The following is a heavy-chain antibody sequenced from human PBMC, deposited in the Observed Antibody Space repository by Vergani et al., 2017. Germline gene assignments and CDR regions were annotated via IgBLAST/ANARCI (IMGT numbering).Heavy chain of an antibody. J-gene: IGHJ4*02. Sequence: HVQMVESGGGVVQPGRSLRLSCAVSGFRFSDYGMHWVRQAPGRGLEWVALISYDGDTTYYEDSEKGRFTISRDNSKNTLFLQMHSLRVEDTALYYYAKFPLNIATPDRGDFWGQGSLVTVSS. CDR3: AKFPLNIATPDRGDF. CDR2: ISYDGDTT. V-gene: IGHV3-30*18. CDR1: GFRFSDYG. D-gene: IGHD2/OR15-2a*01.